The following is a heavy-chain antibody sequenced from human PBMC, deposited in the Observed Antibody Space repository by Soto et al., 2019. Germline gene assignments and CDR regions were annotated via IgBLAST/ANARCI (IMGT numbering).Heavy chain of an antibody. CDR2: ISGSGGST. J-gene: IGHJ4*02. CDR1: GFTFSSYA. CDR3: AKDRRYCGGDCYSEPFDY. D-gene: IGHD2-21*02. Sequence: EVQLLESGGGLVQPGGSLRLSCAASGFTFSSYAMSWVRQAPGKGLEWVSAISGSGGSTYYADSVKGRFTISRDNSKNTLYLQMNSLSAEVTAVYYCAKDRRYCGGDCYSEPFDYWGQGTLVTVSS. V-gene: IGHV3-23*01.